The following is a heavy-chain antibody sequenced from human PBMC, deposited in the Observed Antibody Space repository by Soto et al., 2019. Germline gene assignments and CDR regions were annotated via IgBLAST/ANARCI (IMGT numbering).Heavy chain of an antibody. V-gene: IGHV3-23*01. D-gene: IGHD6-6*01. Sequence: GESLKISCAASGFTFSSYAMSWVRQAPGKGLEWVSAISGSGGSTYYADSVKGRFTISRDNSKNTLYLQMNSLRAEDTAVYYCATPGRAARYYYGMDVWGQGTTVTVSS. J-gene: IGHJ6*02. CDR2: ISGSGGST. CDR1: GFTFSSYA. CDR3: ATPGRAARYYYGMDV.